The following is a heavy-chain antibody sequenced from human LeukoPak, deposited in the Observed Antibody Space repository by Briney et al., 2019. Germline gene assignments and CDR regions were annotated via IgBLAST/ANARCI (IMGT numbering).Heavy chain of an antibody. Sequence: SGPTLVKPTQTLTLTCTFSGFSLSTSGVSVGWIRQPPGKALEWLALIYWDDDKRYSPSLKSRLTITKDTSKNQVVLTMTNMDPVDTATYYCAHRLAGYYDILTGYYNRHDAFDIWGQGTMVTVSS. D-gene: IGHD3-9*01. CDR2: IYWDDDK. CDR3: AHRLAGYYDILTGYYNRHDAFDI. V-gene: IGHV2-5*02. J-gene: IGHJ3*02. CDR1: GFSLSTSGVS.